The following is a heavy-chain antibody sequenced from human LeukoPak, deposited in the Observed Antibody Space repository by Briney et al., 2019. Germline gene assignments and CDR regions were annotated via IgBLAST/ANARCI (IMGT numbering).Heavy chain of an antibody. D-gene: IGHD2-15*01. CDR3: AKQLGYCSDGSCYFPY. CDR1: EFTFSSYD. V-gene: IGHV3-23*01. Sequence: GGSLRLSCAASEFTFSSYDMSWVRQAPGKGLEWMSAISSSGGSTYYADSVQGRFTISRDNSKSTLCLQMNSLRAEDTAVYYCAKQLGYCSDGSCYFPYWGQGTLVTVSS. CDR2: ISSSGGST. J-gene: IGHJ4*02.